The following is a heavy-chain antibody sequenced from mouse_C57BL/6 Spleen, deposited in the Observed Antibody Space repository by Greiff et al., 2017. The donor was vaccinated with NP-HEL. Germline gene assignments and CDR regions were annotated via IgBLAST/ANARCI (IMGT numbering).Heavy chain of an antibody. D-gene: IGHD2-1*01. CDR2: IYPSDSDT. V-gene: IGHV1-61*01. Sequence: QVQLQQPGAELVRPGSSVKLSCKASGYTFTSYWMDWVKQRPGQGLEWIGNIYPSDSDTHYNQKFKDKATLTVDKSSSTAYMQLSSLTSEDSAVYYCANEDGNPYYAMDYWGQGTSVTVSS. J-gene: IGHJ4*01. CDR3: ANEDGNPYYAMDY. CDR1: GYTFTSYW.